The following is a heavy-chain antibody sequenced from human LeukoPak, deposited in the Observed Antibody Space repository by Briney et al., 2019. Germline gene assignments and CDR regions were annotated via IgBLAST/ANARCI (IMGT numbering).Heavy chain of an antibody. V-gene: IGHV1-69*13. CDR2: VIPIFGTA. J-gene: IGHJ4*02. CDR1: GGTFSSYA. D-gene: IGHD1-26*01. CDR3: ARESSGSYGFDY. Sequence: ASVKVSCKASGGTFSSYAISWVQQAPGQGLEWMGGVIPIFGTANYAQKFQGRVTITADESTSTAYMELSSLRSEDTAVYYCARESSGSYGFDYWGQGTLVTVSS.